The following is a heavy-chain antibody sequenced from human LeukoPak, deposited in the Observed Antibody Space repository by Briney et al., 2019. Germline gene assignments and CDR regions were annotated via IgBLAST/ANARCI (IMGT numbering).Heavy chain of an antibody. CDR2: ITSKSNYI. D-gene: IGHD2-21*01. V-gene: IGHV3-21*01. CDR3: TSGLIAIESDNNLYQYMDV. J-gene: IGHJ6*03. CDR1: GFTFSVYS. Sequence: GGSLRLSCSGSGFTFSVYSMNWVRQAPGKGLEWVSSITSKSNYIYYADSVKGRFTISRGNAMNSVFLQLNSLRAEDSAVYYCTSGLIAIESDNNLYQYMDVWGKGTTVTVSS.